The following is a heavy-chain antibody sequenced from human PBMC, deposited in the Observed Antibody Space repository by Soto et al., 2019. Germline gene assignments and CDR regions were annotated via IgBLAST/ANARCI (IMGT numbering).Heavy chain of an antibody. CDR3: VRDGTKTLRDWFDP. CDR2: TYATGTT. V-gene: IGHV4-4*07. D-gene: IGHD1-1*01. J-gene: IGHJ5*02. CDR1: GASISGYY. Sequence: LSLTCTVSGASISGYYWSWIRKSAGKGLEWIGRTYATGTTDYNPSLKSRVMMSVDTSKKQFSLRLRSVTAADTAVYYCVRDGTKTLRDWFDPWGQGISVTVPQ.